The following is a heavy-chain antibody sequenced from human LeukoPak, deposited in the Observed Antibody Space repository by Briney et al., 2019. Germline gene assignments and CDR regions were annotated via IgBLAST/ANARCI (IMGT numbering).Heavy chain of an antibody. J-gene: IGHJ6*02. V-gene: IGHV4-61*01. CDR3: ARDSALYGMDV. CDR1: GGSISGSSYF. CDR2: IYYSGST. Sequence: PSETLSLTCTVSGGSISGSSYFWGWIRQPPGKGLEWIGYIYYSGSTNYNPSLKSRVTISVDTSKNQFSLKLSSVAAADTAVYYCARDSALYGMDVWGQGTTVTVSS.